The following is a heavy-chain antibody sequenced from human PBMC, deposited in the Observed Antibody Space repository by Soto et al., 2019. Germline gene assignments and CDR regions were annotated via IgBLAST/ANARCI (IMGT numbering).Heavy chain of an antibody. Sequence: PGGSLRLCCTASGLTFSNAWVNRVRQAPGKGLEWVGRIKSKTDGGTTDYAAPVKGRFTISRDDSKNTLYLQMNSLKTEDTAVYYCITDPSMVRGVIITVDAFDIWGQGTMVTVSS. D-gene: IGHD3-10*01. J-gene: IGHJ3*02. CDR1: GLTFSNAW. CDR3: ITDPSMVRGVIITVDAFDI. CDR2: IKSKTDGGTT. V-gene: IGHV3-15*07.